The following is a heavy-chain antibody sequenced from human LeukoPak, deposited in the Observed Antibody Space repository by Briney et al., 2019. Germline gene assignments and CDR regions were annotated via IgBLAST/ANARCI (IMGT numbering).Heavy chain of an antibody. CDR2: IYTSGST. Sequence: SETLSLTCTVSGGSISSGSYYWSWIRQPAGKGLEWIGRIYTSGSTNYNPSLKSRVTISVDTSKNQFSLTLSSVPAADTAVYYCARVGYDILTGYNWFDPWGQGALVTVSS. J-gene: IGHJ5*02. D-gene: IGHD3-9*01. V-gene: IGHV4-61*02. CDR1: GGSISSGSYY. CDR3: ARVGYDILTGYNWFDP.